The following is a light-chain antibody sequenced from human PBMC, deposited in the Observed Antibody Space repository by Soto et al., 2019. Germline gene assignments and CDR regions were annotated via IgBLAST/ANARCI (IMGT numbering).Light chain of an antibody. CDR2: GAS. V-gene: IGKV3-15*01. CDR1: QSVSSN. J-gene: IGKJ4*01. Sequence: EIVMTQSPATLSVSPGERATLSCRASQSVSSNLAWYQQKPGRAPRVLIFGASTRANGIPARFSGSGSGTEFTLTISSLQSEDFAVYYCQQYNNWPLTFSGGTKVEIK. CDR3: QQYNNWPLT.